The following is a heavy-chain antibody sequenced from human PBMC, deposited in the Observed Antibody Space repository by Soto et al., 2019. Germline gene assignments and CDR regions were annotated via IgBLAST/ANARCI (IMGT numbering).Heavy chain of an antibody. V-gene: IGHV5-51*01. CDR2: IYPGDSDT. Sequence: XESLKISCQGSGYSFTRYWIAWVRQMPGKGLEWMGIIYPGDSDTRYSPSFQGQVTISVDKSISTTSLQWSSLKASDTAMYYCARAHTLTAFDFWGQGTLVTVSS. CDR3: ARAHTLTAFDF. J-gene: IGHJ4*02. CDR1: GYSFTRYW. D-gene: IGHD4-17*01.